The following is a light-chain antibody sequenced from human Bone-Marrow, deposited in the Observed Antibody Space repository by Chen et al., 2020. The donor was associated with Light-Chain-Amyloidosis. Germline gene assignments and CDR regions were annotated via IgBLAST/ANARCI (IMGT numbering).Light chain of an antibody. CDR2: KSN. CDR3: ATWDDSLSGWV. J-gene: IGLJ3*02. V-gene: IGLV1-47*01. Sequence: QSVLTQPPSASGTPGQRVTISCSGSSSNIGSNYVIWYQQLPGTAPKLLLYKSNERPSGGPERVCGSKSGSAASLAISGLRSEDEADYSWATWDDSLSGWVFGGGTKLTVL. CDR1: SSNIGSNY.